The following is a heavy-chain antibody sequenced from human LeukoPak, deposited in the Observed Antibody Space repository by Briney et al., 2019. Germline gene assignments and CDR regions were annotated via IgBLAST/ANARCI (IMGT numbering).Heavy chain of an antibody. V-gene: IGHV3-30*18. CDR2: VSFDGSKK. CDR1: GFTFNNYG. Sequence: GGSLRLSCAASGFTFNNYGMHWFRQAPGKGLEWVAVVSFDGSKKFYGNSVKGRFTISRDSSKDTLSLQMNSLRAEDTAVYYCAKELRGYSYGEHWGQGTLVTVSS. D-gene: IGHD5-18*01. CDR3: AKELRGYSYGEH. J-gene: IGHJ4*02.